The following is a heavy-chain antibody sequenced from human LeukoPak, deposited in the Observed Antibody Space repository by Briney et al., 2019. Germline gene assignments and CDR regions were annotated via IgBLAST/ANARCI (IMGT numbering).Heavy chain of an antibody. CDR3: ARQIVVVMANWFDP. V-gene: IGHV4-59*08. CDR2: IYYSGST. D-gene: IGHD3-22*01. J-gene: IGHJ5*02. Sequence: SETLSLTCTISGGSISSYYWSWIRQPPGKGLEWIGYIYYSGSTNYNPSLKSRVTISVDTSKNQFSLKLSSVTAADTAVYYCARQIVVVMANWFDPWGQGTLVTVSS. CDR1: GGSISSYY.